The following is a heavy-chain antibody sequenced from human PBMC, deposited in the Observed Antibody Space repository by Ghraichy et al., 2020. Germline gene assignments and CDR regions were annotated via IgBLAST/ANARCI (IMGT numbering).Heavy chain of an antibody. D-gene: IGHD4-11*01. Sequence: ASVKVSCMTSGYTFTDFFIHWVRQARGQGLEWMGWINPKSGGINYSKKYQGRFTITRDTSSSTVYMQLSRLTSDDTAKYYCARITTDLASYWYYDLWGRGTQVTVSS. J-gene: IGHJ2*01. CDR1: GYTFTDFF. CDR3: ARITTDLASYWYYDL. CDR2: INPKSGGI. V-gene: IGHV1-2*02.